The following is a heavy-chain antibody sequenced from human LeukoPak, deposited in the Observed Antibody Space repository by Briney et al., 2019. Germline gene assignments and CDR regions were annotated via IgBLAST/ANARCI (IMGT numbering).Heavy chain of an antibody. Sequence: SETLSLTCTVSGGSISSYYWSWIRQPPSKGLEWIAYIYDSGSTNSNPSLKSRVTISAETSKNEFSLKLSSVTAADTAVYYCARLGFCSGGSCPYYLYYMDVWGKGTTVTVSS. CDR2: IYDSGST. CDR1: GGSISSYY. J-gene: IGHJ6*03. V-gene: IGHV4-59*08. CDR3: ARLGFCSGGSCPYYLYYMDV. D-gene: IGHD2-15*01.